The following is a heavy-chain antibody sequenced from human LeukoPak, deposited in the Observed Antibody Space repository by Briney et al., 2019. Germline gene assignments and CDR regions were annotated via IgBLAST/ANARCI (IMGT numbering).Heavy chain of an antibody. D-gene: IGHD5-18*01. J-gene: IGHJ4*02. CDR2: IYYSGST. CDR3: ARGTTQLWLLGASNFDY. V-gene: IGHV4-30-4*02. Sequence: SETLSLTCTVSGGSISSGDYYWSWIRQPPGKGLEWIGYIYYSGSTYYNPSLKSRVTISVDTSKNQLSLKLSSVTAADTAVYYCARGTTQLWLLGASNFDYWGQGTLVTVSS. CDR1: GGSISSGDYY.